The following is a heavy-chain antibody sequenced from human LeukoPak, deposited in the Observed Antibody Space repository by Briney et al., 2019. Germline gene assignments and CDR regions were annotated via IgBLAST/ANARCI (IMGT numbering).Heavy chain of an antibody. J-gene: IGHJ4*02. CDR3: ARAAAAGTAFPFDY. V-gene: IGHV4-39*01. Sequence: SETLSLTCTVSGGSISSGGYYWGWIRQPPGKGLEWIGSIYYSGSTYSNPSLKSRVTISVDTSKNQFSLKLSSVTAADTAVYYCARAAAAGTAFPFDYWGQGTLVTVSS. CDR1: GGSISSGGYY. D-gene: IGHD6-13*01. CDR2: IYYSGST.